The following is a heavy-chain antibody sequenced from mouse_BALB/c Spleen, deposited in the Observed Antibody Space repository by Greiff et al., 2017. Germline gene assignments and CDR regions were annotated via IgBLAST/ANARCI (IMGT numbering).Heavy chain of an antibody. J-gene: IGHJ4*01. D-gene: IGHD2-1*01. V-gene: IGHV1-7*01. Sequence: QVQLQPSGAELAKPGASVKMSCKASGYTFTSYWMHWVKQRPGQGLEWIGYFNPSTGYTEYNQKFKDKATLTADKSSSTAYMQLSSLASEDSAVYYCARSGYGNYRTFYYAMDYWGQGTSGTVAA. CDR3: ARSGYGNYRTFYYAMDY. CDR2: FNPSTGYT. CDR1: GYTFTSYW.